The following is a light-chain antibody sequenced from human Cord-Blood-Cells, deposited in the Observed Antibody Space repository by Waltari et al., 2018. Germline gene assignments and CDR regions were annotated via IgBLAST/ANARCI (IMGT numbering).Light chain of an antibody. V-gene: IGKV1-5*01. J-gene: IGKJ1*01. CDR3: QQYNSYSWT. CDR1: QSISSW. Sequence: DIQMTQSPSTLSASVGDRVTITCRGSQSISSWLAWYQQKPGKAPKLLIYDASRLESGVPSRFSGSGSGTEFTLTISSLQPDDLATYYCQQYNSYSWTFGQGTKVGIK. CDR2: DAS.